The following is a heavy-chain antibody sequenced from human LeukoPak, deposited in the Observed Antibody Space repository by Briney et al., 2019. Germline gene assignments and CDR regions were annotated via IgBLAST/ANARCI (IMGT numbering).Heavy chain of an antibody. CDR1: GFTFNSYA. CDR3: ASRGGSGPYYFDY. Sequence: GGSLRLSCAASGFTFNSYAMNWVRQAPGKGLEWVSAIGGSGGSTYYADSVKGRFTISRDTSKNTLYLQMNSLRAEDTALYYCASRGGSGPYYFDYWGQGTLVTVSS. D-gene: IGHD3-10*01. J-gene: IGHJ4*02. V-gene: IGHV3-23*01. CDR2: IGGSGGST.